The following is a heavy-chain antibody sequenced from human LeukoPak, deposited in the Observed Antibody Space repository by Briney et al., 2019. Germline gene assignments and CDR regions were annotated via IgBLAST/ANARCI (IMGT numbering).Heavy chain of an antibody. D-gene: IGHD3-10*01. CDR1: GGSISGYS. V-gene: IGHV4-59*01. CDR3: ARGHLGLSP. Sequence: PSETLSLTCTVSGGSISGYSWTWIRQPLGQGLEWIGYFHNSRTTSYNPSLTGRVIISVDTAMDQISLKLNSVTAADTAVYYCARGHLGLSPWGQGTLVTVSS. CDR2: FHNSRTT. J-gene: IGHJ5*02.